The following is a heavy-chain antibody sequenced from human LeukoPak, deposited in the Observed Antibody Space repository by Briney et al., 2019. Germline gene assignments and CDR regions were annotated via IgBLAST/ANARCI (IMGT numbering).Heavy chain of an antibody. V-gene: IGHV4-61*05. CDR3: ARSASRILNTPSDAFDI. CDR1: GGSIRSSSYY. Sequence: SETLSLTCTVSGGSIRSSSYYWGWIRQPPGKGLEWIGYIYYSGSTNYNPSLKSRVTISVDTSKNQFSLKLSSVTAADTAVYYCARSASRILNTPSDAFDIWGQGTMVTVSS. D-gene: IGHD2-2*02. J-gene: IGHJ3*02. CDR2: IYYSGST.